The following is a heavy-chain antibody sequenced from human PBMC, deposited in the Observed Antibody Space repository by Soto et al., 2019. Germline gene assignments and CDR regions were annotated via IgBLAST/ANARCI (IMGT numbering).Heavy chain of an antibody. Sequence: EVQLVESGGGLVQPGGSLTLSCAASGFTASSNYMSWVRQAPGKGLEWVSLIYSGGNTYYADSVKGRFTISRDNSKNTRYLQMNSLRAEATAVYYCARDQRYYYYYGMDVWGQGTTVTVSS. D-gene: IGHD2-2*01. CDR1: GFTASSNY. CDR3: ARDQRYYYYYGMDV. CDR2: IYSGGNT. V-gene: IGHV3-66*01. J-gene: IGHJ6*02.